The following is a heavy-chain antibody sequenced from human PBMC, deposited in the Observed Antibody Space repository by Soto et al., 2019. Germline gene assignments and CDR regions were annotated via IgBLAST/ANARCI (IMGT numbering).Heavy chain of an antibody. CDR1: GCTFNTYW. J-gene: IGHJ6*02. V-gene: IGHV3-74*01. CDR2: INSDGTST. Sequence: EVQLMESGGGLVQPGGYLRLPCAGSGCTFNTYWIHWVRQAPGKGLVWVSCINSDGTSTRYADSVKGRFTISRDNAKNTLYLQMNSLRIEDTAVYYCARGRYYRMDVWGQGTTVTVSS. CDR3: ARGRYYRMDV.